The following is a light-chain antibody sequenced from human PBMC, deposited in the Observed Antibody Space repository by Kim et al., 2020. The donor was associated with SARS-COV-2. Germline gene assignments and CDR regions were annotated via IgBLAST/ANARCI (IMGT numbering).Light chain of an antibody. CDR3: QQYHNWPPFT. J-gene: IGKJ2*01. CDR2: AAP. Sequence: CPREKAPPSRMARPSLPTNSAWDIQTPRQPPALPFSAAPPRAPGIPTRFSGSVSGTELTLTISSLQSEDFAVYYCQQYHNWPPFTFGQGTKLEI. V-gene: IGKV3-15*01. CDR1: PSLPTN.